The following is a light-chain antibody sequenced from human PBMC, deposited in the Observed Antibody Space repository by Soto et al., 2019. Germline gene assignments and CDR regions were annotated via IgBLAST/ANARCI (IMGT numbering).Light chain of an antibody. CDR2: EVT. Sequence: QSAPTQPPSASGSPGQSVTISCTGSSSDIGGYKFVSWYQQHPGKVPKLMIYEVTKRPSGVPDRFSGSKSGNTASLTVSGLQAEDEPDYYCSSYSGGNNYVFGTGTKLTVL. V-gene: IGLV2-8*01. J-gene: IGLJ1*01. CDR3: SSYSGGNNYV. CDR1: SSDIGGYKF.